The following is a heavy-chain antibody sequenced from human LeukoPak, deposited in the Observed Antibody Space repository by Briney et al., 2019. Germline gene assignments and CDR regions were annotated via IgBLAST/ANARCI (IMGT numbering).Heavy chain of an antibody. Sequence: XMNWVRQAPGKGLEWVSYISPSGSDMKYADSVKGRFSISRDNAMNSLYLQMDSLRADDTAVYYCARDEVGPTTEFDSWGQGTLVTVSS. CDR2: ISPSGSDM. J-gene: IGHJ4*02. V-gene: IGHV3-48*03. CDR3: ARDEVGPTTEFDS. D-gene: IGHD1-26*01.